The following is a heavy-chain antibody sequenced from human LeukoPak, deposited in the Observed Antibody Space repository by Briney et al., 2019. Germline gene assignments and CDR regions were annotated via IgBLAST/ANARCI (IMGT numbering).Heavy chain of an antibody. V-gene: IGHV4-4*07. CDR3: ARDKVNYYDSGGYYGKSWFDP. Sequence: SETLSLTCTVSGGSISSYYWSWIRQPAGKGLEWIGRIYTSGSTNYNPSLKSRVTMSVDTSKNQFSLKLSSVTAADTAVYYCARDKVNYYDSGGYYGKSWFDPWGQGTLVTVSS. CDR2: IYTSGST. CDR1: GGSISSYY. D-gene: IGHD3-22*01. J-gene: IGHJ5*02.